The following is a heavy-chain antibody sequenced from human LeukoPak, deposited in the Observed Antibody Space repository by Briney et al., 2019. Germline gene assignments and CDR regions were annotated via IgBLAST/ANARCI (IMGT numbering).Heavy chain of an antibody. J-gene: IGHJ4*02. CDR2: INSDGRST. D-gene: IGHD3-22*01. CDR1: GFTFSNYW. CDR3: ARGYYDSSGYYLIDY. Sequence: PGGSLRLSCAASGFTFSNYWMHWVRQAPGKALVWVSRINSDGRSTSYADSVKGRFTISRDNAKNTLYLQMNSLRAEDTAVYYCARGYYDSSGYYLIDYWGQGTLVTVSS. V-gene: IGHV3-74*01.